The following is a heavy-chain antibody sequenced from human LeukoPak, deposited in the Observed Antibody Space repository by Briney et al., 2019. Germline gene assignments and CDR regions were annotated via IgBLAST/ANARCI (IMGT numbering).Heavy chain of an antibody. J-gene: IGHJ2*01. D-gene: IGHD1-14*01. CDR3: ARFGNHLVPNDYYVDL. CDR2: IYNSVTT. V-gene: IGHV4-59*13. Sequence: SETLSLTCTVSGDSISGYYWSWFRQPPGKGLEWIAYIYNSVTTNYSPSLKSRVTISLDTSKNQISLKLSSVTAADTAAYYCARFGNHLVPNDYYVDLWGRGTLVTVSS. CDR1: GDSISGYY.